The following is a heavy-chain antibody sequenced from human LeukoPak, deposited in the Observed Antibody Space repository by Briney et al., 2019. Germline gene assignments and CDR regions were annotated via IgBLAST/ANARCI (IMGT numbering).Heavy chain of an antibody. CDR1: GGSISSSSYY. D-gene: IGHD4-23*01. V-gene: IGHV4-39*01. CDR2: IYYSGST. J-gene: IGHJ6*02. CDR3: ARQGPVSDYGGNYYYGMDV. Sequence: KSSETLSLTCTVSGGSISSSSYYWGWIRQPPGKGLEWIGSIYYSGSTYYNPSLKSRVTISVDTSKNQFSLKLSSVTAADTAVYYCARQGPVSDYGGNYYYGMDVWGQGTTVTVSS.